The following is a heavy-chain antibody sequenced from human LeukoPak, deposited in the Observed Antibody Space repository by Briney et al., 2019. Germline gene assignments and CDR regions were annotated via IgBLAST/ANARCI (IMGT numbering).Heavy chain of an antibody. CDR3: ARDHRWSYDY. J-gene: IGHJ4*02. Sequence: GGSLRLSCAASGFTFSGHYMHWVRQAPGKGLVWVSHIKGDGSDTRYADSVEGRFIISRDNAKNTLYLQMNSLRAKDMGVYFCARDHRWSYDYWGQGTLVTVSS. D-gene: IGHD1-26*01. CDR2: IKGDGSDT. CDR1: GFTFSGHY. V-gene: IGHV3-74*01.